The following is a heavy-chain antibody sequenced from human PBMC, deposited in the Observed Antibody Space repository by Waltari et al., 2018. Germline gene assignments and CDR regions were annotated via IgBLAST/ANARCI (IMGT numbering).Heavy chain of an antibody. J-gene: IGHJ3*02. Sequence: QVQLQESGPGLVKPSQTLSLTCTVSGGSISSGSYYWSWIRQPAGKGLEWIGYIYTSGSTNYNPSLKSRVTISVDTSKNQFSLKLSSVTAADTAVYYCARDRGVWDDSSGLIAFDIWGQGTMVTVSS. CDR1: GGSISSGSYY. D-gene: IGHD3-22*01. CDR2: IYTSGST. V-gene: IGHV4-61*09. CDR3: ARDRGVWDDSSGLIAFDI.